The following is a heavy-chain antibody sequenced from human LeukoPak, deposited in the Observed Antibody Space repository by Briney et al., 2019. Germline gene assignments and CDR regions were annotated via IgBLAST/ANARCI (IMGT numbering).Heavy chain of an antibody. CDR1: GYTFTGYY. V-gene: IGHV1-2*02. CDR3: ASAGVVTQGSDAFDI. D-gene: IGHD3-22*01. Sequence: ASVKVSCKASGYTFTGYYMNWVRQAPGQGLEWMGWINPNSGGTNYAQKFQGRVTMTSHTSISTAYMELSRLRSDDTAVYYCASAGVVTQGSDAFDIWGQGTMVTVSS. CDR2: INPNSGGT. J-gene: IGHJ3*02.